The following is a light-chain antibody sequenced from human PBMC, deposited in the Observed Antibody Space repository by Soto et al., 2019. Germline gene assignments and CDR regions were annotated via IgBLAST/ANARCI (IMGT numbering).Light chain of an antibody. J-gene: IGKJ1*01. CDR3: QKYNSYLWT. CDR2: DAS. V-gene: IGKV1-5*01. CDR1: QSISSW. Sequence: DIQMTQSPTTLSASVGDRITITCRASQSISSWLAWYQQKPGKAPKLLTYDASSLESGVPSRFSGSGSGTEFTLTISSLQPDDFATYYCQKYNSYLWTFGQGTKVEIK.